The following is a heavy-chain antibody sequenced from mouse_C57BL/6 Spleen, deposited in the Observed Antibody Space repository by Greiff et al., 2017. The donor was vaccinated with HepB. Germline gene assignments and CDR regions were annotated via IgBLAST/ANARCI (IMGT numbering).Heavy chain of an antibody. CDR2: IRNKANGYTT. CDR1: GFTFTDYY. D-gene: IGHD3-2*02. V-gene: IGHV7-3*01. CDR3: ARYPDSSGYFDY. Sequence: EVQRVESGGGLVQPGGSLSLSCAASGFTFTDYYMSWVRQPPGKALEWLGFIRNKANGYTTEYSASVKGRFTISRDNSQSILYLQMNALRAEDSATYYCARYPDSSGYFDYWGQGTTLTVSS. J-gene: IGHJ2*01.